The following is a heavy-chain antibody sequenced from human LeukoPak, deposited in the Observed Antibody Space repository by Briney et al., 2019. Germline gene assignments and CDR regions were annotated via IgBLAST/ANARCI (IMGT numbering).Heavy chain of an antibody. CDR2: ISSSGSTI. V-gene: IGHV3-48*03. D-gene: IGHD6-13*01. J-gene: IGHJ4*02. Sequence: GGSLRLSCAASGFSFSSYEMNWVRQAPGKGLEWVSYISSSGSTIYHADYVKGRFTISRDNAKNSLYLQMNSLRAEDTAVYYCARGGVAAVGPPVAYWGQGTLVTVSS. CDR1: GFSFSSYE. CDR3: ARGGVAAVGPPVAY.